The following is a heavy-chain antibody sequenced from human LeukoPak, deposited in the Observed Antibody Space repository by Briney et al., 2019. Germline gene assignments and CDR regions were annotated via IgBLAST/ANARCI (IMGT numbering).Heavy chain of an antibody. J-gene: IGHJ4*02. CDR3: ASRGNMIFDY. V-gene: IGHV4-39*01. Sequence: PSETLSLTCTVPGGSISSSSYYWGWIRQPPGKGLEWIGSIYYSGSTYYNPSLKSRVTISVDTSKNQFSLKLSSVTAADTAVYYCASRGNMIFDYWGQGTLVTVSS. CDR1: GGSISSSSYY. D-gene: IGHD3-22*01. CDR2: IYYSGST.